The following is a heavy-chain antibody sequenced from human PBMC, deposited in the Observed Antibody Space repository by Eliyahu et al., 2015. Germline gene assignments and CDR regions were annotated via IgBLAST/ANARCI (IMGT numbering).Heavy chain of an antibody. CDR1: GFTFVSNY. J-gene: IGHJ6*03. CDR2: IYSGGST. Sequence: EVQLVATGGGFIQPGGSLRLSCAAXGFTFVSNYMPWVRQAPGKGLEWVSVIYSGGSTHYADAVKGRFTISRDNSKNTLYLQMNSLRAEDTAMYYCAGNYGAAGNALIYMDVWGKGTTVTVSS. V-gene: IGHV3-53*02. D-gene: IGHD6-13*01. CDR3: AGNYGAAGNALIYMDV.